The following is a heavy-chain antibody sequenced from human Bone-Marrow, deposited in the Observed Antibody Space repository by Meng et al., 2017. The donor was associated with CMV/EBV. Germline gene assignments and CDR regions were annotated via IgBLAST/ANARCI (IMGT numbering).Heavy chain of an antibody. CDR3: ARGGGELYADVCDI. D-gene: IGHD1-26*01. CDR2: IYYSGST. V-gene: IGHV4-59*01. CDR1: GDSPSSYY. Sequence: GSLRLSCTVSGDSPSSYYWSWIRQPPGKGLEWIGYIYYSGSTNYNPSLKSRVTISVDTSKNQFSLRLSAVTAADTAVYKCARGGGELYADVCDIWGQGTMVTVSS. J-gene: IGHJ3*02.